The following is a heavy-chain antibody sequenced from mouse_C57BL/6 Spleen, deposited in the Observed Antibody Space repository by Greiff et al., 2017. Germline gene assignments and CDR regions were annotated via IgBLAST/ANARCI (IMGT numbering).Heavy chain of an antibody. D-gene: IGHD1-1*01. V-gene: IGHV1-80*01. Sequence: VKLQESGAELVKPGASVKISCKASGYAFSSYWMNWVKQRPGKGLEWIGQIYPGDGDTNYNGKFKGKATLTADKSSSTAYMQLSSLTSEDSAVYFCARCGYGSSYDWYFDVWGTGTTVTVSS. CDR1: GYAFSSYW. J-gene: IGHJ1*03. CDR3: ARCGYGSSYDWYFDV. CDR2: IYPGDGDT.